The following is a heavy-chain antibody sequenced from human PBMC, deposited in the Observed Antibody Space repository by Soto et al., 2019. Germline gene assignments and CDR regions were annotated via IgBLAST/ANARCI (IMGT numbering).Heavy chain of an antibody. Sequence: SETLSLTCSVSGVSISRVGHYWSWIRQHPGKGLEWIGYIYYTGTTYHNPTLKGRLTLSMDMSKNQFSLKLTSVTAADTAVYFCASYSTDDTGAAFLDYSGQAPLVTVSS. D-gene: IGHD2-8*02. V-gene: IGHV4-31*03. J-gene: IGHJ4*02. CDR3: ASYSTDDTGAAFLDY. CDR1: GVSISRVGHY. CDR2: IYYTGTT.